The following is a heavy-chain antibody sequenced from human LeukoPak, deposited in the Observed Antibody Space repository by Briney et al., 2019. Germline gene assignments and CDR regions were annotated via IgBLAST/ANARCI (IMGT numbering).Heavy chain of an antibody. CDR2: IYPGDSDT. CDR1: GYSFTSYW. V-gene: IGHV5-51*01. Sequence: GESLKISCKGSGYSFTSYWIGWVRLMPGKGLEWMGIIYPGDSDTRYSPSFQGQVTISADKSISTAYLQWSSLKASDTAMYYCARVDYYYDSSGRYWFDPWGQGTLVTVSS. CDR3: ARVDYYYDSSGRYWFDP. J-gene: IGHJ5*02. D-gene: IGHD3-22*01.